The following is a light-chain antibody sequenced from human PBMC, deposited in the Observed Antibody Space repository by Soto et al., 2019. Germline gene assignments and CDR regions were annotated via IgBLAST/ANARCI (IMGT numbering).Light chain of an antibody. Sequence: QSVLTQPPSVSGAPGQRVTISCTGSSSNIGAGYDVHWYQQLPGRAPKLLIYGNTNRPSGVPDRFSGSKSGTSASLAITGLQAEDQADYSCLSFDSSLSVVFGRGTKLTVL. CDR3: LSFDSSLSVV. CDR1: SSNIGAGYD. CDR2: GNT. J-gene: IGLJ2*01. V-gene: IGLV1-40*01.